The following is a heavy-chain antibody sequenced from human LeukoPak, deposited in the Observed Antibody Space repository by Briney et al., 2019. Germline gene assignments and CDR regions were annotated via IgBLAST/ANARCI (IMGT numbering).Heavy chain of an antibody. D-gene: IGHD2-21*02. V-gene: IGHV4-39*01. CDR1: GGFISSGSYY. Sequence: SETLSLTCSVSGGFISSGSYYWGWIRQPPGKGLEWVGSISYSGNTNYNPSLKSRVTMSVDTSKNHFSLRLRSVTAADTAVFYCVRHRAYCDGDCYSQYFDYWGRGTLVTVSS. CDR2: ISYSGNT. J-gene: IGHJ4*02. CDR3: VRHRAYCDGDCYSQYFDY.